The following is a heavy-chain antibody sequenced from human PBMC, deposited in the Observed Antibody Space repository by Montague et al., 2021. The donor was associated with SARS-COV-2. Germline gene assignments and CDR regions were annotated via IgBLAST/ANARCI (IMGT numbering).Heavy chain of an antibody. CDR2: ISSSGSTI. D-gene: IGHD3-3*01. CDR3: AREPRETGSDWYYDFWSGYSLPRGHYYYGMDV. Sequence: SLRLSCAASGFTFSSYEMNWVRQAPGKGLEWVSYISSSGSTIYYADSVKGRFTISRDNAKNSLYLQMNSLRAEDTAVYYCAREPRETGSDWYYDFWSGYSLPRGHYYYGMDVWGQGTTVTVSS. V-gene: IGHV3-48*03. CDR1: GFTFSSYE. J-gene: IGHJ6*02.